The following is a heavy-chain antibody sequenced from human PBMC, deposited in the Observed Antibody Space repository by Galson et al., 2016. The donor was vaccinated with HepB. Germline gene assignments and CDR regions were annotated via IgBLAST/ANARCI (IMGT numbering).Heavy chain of an antibody. J-gene: IGHJ4*02. CDR3: ARGIGVGAYYFDY. CDR2: INPSSGGT. D-gene: IGHD1-26*01. Sequence: SVKVSCKASGYTFTGHYMHWVRQAPGQGLEWMGWINPSSGGTNYAQKFQGWVTMTRDTSISTAYMELSRLRSDDTAVYYCARGIGVGAYYFDYWGQGTLVTVSS. V-gene: IGHV1-2*04. CDR1: GYTFTGHY.